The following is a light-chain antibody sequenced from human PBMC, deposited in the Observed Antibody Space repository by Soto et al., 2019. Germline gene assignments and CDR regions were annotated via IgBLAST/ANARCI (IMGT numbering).Light chain of an antibody. Sequence: VMTQSPDTLSVSPGERATLSCRASETVRSNLAWYQQKPGQAPRLLIYAASTRATGIPARFSGGGSGTDFTLTISRLEPEDFAVYYCQQYGSSPPTFGQGTKVDIK. V-gene: IGKV3-20*01. CDR1: ETVRSN. J-gene: IGKJ1*01. CDR3: QQYGSSPPT. CDR2: AAS.